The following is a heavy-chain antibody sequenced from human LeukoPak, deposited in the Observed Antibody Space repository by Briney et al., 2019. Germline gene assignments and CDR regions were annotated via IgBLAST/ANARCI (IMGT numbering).Heavy chain of an antibody. V-gene: IGHV4-61*02. Sequence: SETLSLTCTVSGGSISSGSYYWSWIRQPAGKGLEWIGRIYTSGSTNYNPSLKSRVTISVDTSKNQFSLKLSSVTAADTAVHYCARVSCSSTSCYTAPWGQGTLVTVSS. CDR3: ARVSCSSTSCYTAP. D-gene: IGHD2-2*02. CDR1: GGSISSGSYY. CDR2: IYTSGST. J-gene: IGHJ5*02.